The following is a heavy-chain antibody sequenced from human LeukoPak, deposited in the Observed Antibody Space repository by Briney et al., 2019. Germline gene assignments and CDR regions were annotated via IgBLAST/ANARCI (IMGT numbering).Heavy chain of an antibody. CDR1: GFTFSSYS. V-gene: IGHV3-21*01. D-gene: IGHD2-15*01. Sequence: GGSLRLSCAASGFTFSSYSMNWVRRAPGKGLEWVSSISSSSSYIYYADSVKGRFTISRDNAKNSLYLQMNSLRAEDTAVYYCARGQRNRMVVAATYYYYYGMDVWGQGTTVTVSS. CDR2: ISSSSSYI. CDR3: ARGQRNRMVVAATYYYYYGMDV. J-gene: IGHJ6*02.